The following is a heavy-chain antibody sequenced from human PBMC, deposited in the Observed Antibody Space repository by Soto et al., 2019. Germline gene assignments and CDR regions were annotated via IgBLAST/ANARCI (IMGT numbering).Heavy chain of an antibody. V-gene: IGHV4-30-4*01. CDR3: ARGSRVFDP. J-gene: IGHJ5*02. CDR1: GGSISSGDYH. CDR2: MSYSGNT. Sequence: QVQLQESGPGLVKSSETLSLTCTVSGGSISSGDYHWSWIRRPPGEGLEWIGYMSYSGNTYYNPSLKSRVTISADTSKNQFSLKVSSVTAADTAVYYCARGSRVFDPWGHGTLVTVSS.